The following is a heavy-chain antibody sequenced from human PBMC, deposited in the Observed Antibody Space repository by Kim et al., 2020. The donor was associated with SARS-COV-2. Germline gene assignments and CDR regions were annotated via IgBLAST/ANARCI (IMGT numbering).Heavy chain of an antibody. Sequence: QKFQGRVTMTRDTSISTAYMELSRLRSDDTAVYYCARAGRTTMVRGAHDYWGQGTLVTVSS. V-gene: IGHV1-2*02. J-gene: IGHJ4*02. CDR3: ARAGRTTMVRGAHDY. D-gene: IGHD3-10*01.